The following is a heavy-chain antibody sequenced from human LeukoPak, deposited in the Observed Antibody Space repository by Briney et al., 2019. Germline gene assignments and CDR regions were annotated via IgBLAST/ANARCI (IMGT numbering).Heavy chain of an antibody. J-gene: IGHJ4*02. Sequence: PGGSLGLSCAASGFTFSNYAMSWVRQAPGKGLEWVSGISRSGVTTYYADSVKGRFTISRDNSKHTLYLQMNSLRAEDTAVYYCAKDLGDCGSTSCTFDYWGQGTLVTVSS. CDR1: GFTFSNYA. CDR2: ISRSGVTT. D-gene: IGHD2-2*01. V-gene: IGHV3-23*01. CDR3: AKDLGDCGSTSCTFDY.